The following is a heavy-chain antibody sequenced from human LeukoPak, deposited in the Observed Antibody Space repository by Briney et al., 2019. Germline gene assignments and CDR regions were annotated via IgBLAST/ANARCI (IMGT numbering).Heavy chain of an antibody. Sequence: SETLSLTCTVSGGSISSSTYYWGWIRQPPGKGLEWIGEINHSGSTNYNPSLKSRVTISVDTSKNQFSLKLSSVTAADTAVYYCARGGDYLYYYYMDVWGKGTTVTVSS. J-gene: IGHJ6*03. V-gene: IGHV4-39*07. D-gene: IGHD4-17*01. CDR3: ARGGDYLYYYYMDV. CDR2: INHSGST. CDR1: GGSISSSTYY.